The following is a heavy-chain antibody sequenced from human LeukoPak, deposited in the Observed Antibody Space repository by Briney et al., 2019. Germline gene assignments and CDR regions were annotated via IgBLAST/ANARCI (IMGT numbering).Heavy chain of an antibody. CDR1: GFTVSSSY. J-gene: IGHJ4*02. V-gene: IGHV3-66*01. Sequence: PGGSLRLSCAASGFTVSSSYMSWVRQAPGKGLEWVSIISSAGTTYYADSVKGRYTISRDNSKNAVYLQVNSLRDGDTAVYYCARDLEAANTYYFDYWGQGTMVTVSS. CDR2: ISSAGTT. CDR3: ARDLEAANTYYFDY. D-gene: IGHD6-13*01.